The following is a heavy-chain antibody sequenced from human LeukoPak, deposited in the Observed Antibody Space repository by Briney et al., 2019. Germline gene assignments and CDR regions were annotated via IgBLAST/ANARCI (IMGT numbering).Heavy chain of an antibody. CDR2: ISYDGNNK. D-gene: IGHD6-6*01. CDR3: ARERSSSSGFGFDP. V-gene: IGHV3-30-3*01. Sequence: PGRSLRLSCAASGFTFSSYAMYWVRQAPGTGLEWVAVISYDGNNKYYADSVKGRFTISRDNSKNTLYLQMNSLRAEDTAVYYCARERSSSSGFGFDPWGQGTLVTVSS. J-gene: IGHJ5*02. CDR1: GFTFSSYA.